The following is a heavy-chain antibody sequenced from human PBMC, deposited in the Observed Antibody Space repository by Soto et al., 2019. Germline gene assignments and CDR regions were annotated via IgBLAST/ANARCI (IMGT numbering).Heavy chain of an antibody. CDR2: ISDSGTST. V-gene: IGHV3-23*01. CDR3: AKSLVTPSDAFDL. J-gene: IGHJ3*01. D-gene: IGHD2-21*02. Sequence: PGGSLRLSCAASGFTFGNYAMNWVRPAPGKGLEWISSISDSGTSTYYANSVKGRFSMSRDNSKNTLFLQMNRLRADDTAVYFCAKSLVTPSDAFDLWGRGTLVTVSS. CDR1: GFTFGNYA.